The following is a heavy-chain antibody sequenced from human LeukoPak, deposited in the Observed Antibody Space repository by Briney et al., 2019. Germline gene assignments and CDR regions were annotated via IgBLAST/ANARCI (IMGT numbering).Heavy chain of an antibody. CDR2: IKSKTDGGTT. CDR1: GFTFSNAW. D-gene: IGHD3-3*01. CDR3: TTGSTSLNDFWSGYYTLDY. Sequence: GGSLRLSCAASGFTFSNAWMSWVRQAPGKGLEWVGRIKSKTDGGTTDYAAPVKGRFTISRDDSKNTLYLQMNSLKTEDTAVYYCTTGSTSLNDFWSGYYTLDYWGQGTLVTVSS. J-gene: IGHJ4*02. V-gene: IGHV3-15*01.